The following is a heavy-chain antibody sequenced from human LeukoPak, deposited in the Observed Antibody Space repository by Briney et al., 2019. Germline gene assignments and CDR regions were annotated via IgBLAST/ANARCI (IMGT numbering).Heavy chain of an antibody. D-gene: IGHD4-17*01. CDR1: GFTFNSYA. CDR3: AREYGDYIDY. V-gene: IGHV3-30-3*01. CDR2: ISYDGSNK. J-gene: IGHJ4*02. Sequence: PGRSLRLSCAASGFTFNSYAMHWVRQAPGKGLEWVAVISYDGSNKYYADSVKGRFTISRDNSKNTLYLQMNSLRAEDTAVYYCAREYGDYIDYWGQGTLVTVSS.